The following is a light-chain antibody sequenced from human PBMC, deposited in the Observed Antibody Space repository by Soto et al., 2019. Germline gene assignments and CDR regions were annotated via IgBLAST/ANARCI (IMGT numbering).Light chain of an antibody. CDR1: QSVSSY. J-gene: IGKJ3*01. CDR2: DAS. Sequence: EIVLTQSPATLSLSRWEIATLSWRASQSVSSYLAWYQQKPGQAPRLLIYDASNRATGIPARFSGSGSGTDFTLTISSLEPEDFAVYYCQQRSNWPSFTFGPGTKVDIK. CDR3: QQRSNWPSFT. V-gene: IGKV3-11*01.